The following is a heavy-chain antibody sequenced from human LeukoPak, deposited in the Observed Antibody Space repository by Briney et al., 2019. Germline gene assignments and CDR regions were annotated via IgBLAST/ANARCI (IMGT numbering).Heavy chain of an antibody. J-gene: IGHJ5*02. D-gene: IGHD3-10*01. Sequence: KTGGSLRLSCTASGFTFGDYAMSWFRQAPGQGLEWAGFISSKAYGGTTEYAASVKGRFTISRDDSKSIAYLQMNSLKTEDTAVYYCTRDKSPYYYGSGSSNWFDPWGQGTLVTVSS. V-gene: IGHV3-49*05. CDR2: ISSKAYGGTT. CDR3: TRDKSPYYYGSGSSNWFDP. CDR1: GFTFGDYA.